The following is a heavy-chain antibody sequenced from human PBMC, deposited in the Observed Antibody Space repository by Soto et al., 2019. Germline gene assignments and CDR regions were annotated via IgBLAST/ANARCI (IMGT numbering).Heavy chain of an antibody. V-gene: IGHV3-48*03. CDR2: ISNSGNTI. CDR1: GFVFKNYE. D-gene: IGHD5-12*01. J-gene: IGHJ6*02. CDR3: ARDIYSRDYYDGLDV. Sequence: EVQLVESGGGLVQPGGSLRLSCVASGFVFKNYEMNWVRQAPGKGLEWISYISNSGNTIYVADSMRGRFTISRDNAKNSLFLQMNSLRADDTAVYYCARDIYSRDYYDGLDVWGQGTTVTVSS.